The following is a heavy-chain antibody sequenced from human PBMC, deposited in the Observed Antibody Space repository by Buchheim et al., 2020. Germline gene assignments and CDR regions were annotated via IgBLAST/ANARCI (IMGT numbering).Heavy chain of an antibody. Sequence: EVQLLESGGGLVQPGGSLRLSCAASGFTFSSYAMSWVRQAPGKGLEWVSAISGTGGSTYYADSVKGRFTISRDNSKNTLYLQMNSLRAEDTAVYYCAKAEPLAALEWLFINYYGMDVWGQGTT. CDR2: ISGTGGST. CDR1: GFTFSSYA. D-gene: IGHD3-3*01. J-gene: IGHJ6*02. V-gene: IGHV3-23*01. CDR3: AKAEPLAALEWLFINYYGMDV.